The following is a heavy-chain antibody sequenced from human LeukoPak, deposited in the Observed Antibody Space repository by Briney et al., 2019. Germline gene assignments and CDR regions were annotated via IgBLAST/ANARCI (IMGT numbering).Heavy chain of an antibody. CDR1: SESFSGYY. D-gene: IGHD5-18*01. CDR2: INHSGSA. J-gene: IGHJ6*02. Sequence: SETLSLTCAVYSESFSGYYRSWICQPRGKGLEWIGEINHSGSANYNPSLKSRVTISVDTSKNQFSLKLSSVTAADTAVYYCARGRIKLQLRGYYNAMDVWGQGSTVTVSS. V-gene: IGHV4-34*01. CDR3: ARGRIKLQLRGYYNAMDV.